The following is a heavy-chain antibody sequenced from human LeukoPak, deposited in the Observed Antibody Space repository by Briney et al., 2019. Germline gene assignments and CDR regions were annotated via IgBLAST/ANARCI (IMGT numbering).Heavy chain of an antibody. CDR1: GFTFSSYW. CDR3: ARGSGAFDM. CDR2: LWFDGSNR. J-gene: IGHJ3*02. Sequence: PGGSLRLSCVASGFTFSSYWMHWVRQAPGKGLEWVAVLWFDGSNRYNEESVKGRFTISRDDSKNTLYLQMNSLRAEDTAVYYCARGSGAFDMWGQGTMVTVSS. V-gene: IGHV3-33*08.